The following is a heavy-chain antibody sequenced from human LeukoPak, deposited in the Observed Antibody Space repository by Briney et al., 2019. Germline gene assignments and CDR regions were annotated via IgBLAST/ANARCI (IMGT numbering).Heavy chain of an antibody. V-gene: IGHV3-23*01. Sequence: GSLRLSCAASGFTFSSYAMSWVRQAPGKGLEWVSAISGSGGSTYYADSVKGRFTISRDNSKNTLYLQMNSLRAEDTAVYYCAKAQPPYCGGDCYSGSLDYWGQGTLVTVSS. CDR3: AKAQPPYCGGDCYSGSLDY. J-gene: IGHJ4*02. D-gene: IGHD2-21*02. CDR2: ISGSGGST. CDR1: GFTFSSYA.